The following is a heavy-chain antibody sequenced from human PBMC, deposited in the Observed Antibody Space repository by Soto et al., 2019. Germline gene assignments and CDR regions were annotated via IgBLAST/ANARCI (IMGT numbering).Heavy chain of an antibody. D-gene: IGHD3-16*01. CDR3: ERAEGEFHAFDI. Sequence: SETLSLTCAVSGYSLSSGSYWVCIRQPPGKGPEWIASIYHGGTTFYNPSLKSRVNLSVDTYKNHYSLKLRSVTAADTDVYYCERAEGEFHAFDIWGHGTMVTVS. V-gene: IGHV4-38-2*01. J-gene: IGHJ3*02. CDR1: GYSLSSGSY. CDR2: IYHGGTT.